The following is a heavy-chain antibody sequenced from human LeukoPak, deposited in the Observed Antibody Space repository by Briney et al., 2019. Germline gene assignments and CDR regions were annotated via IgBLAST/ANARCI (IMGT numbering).Heavy chain of an antibody. CDR3: ARSSGSGSLPYYFDY. Sequence: SETLSLTCTVSGGSISSYYWSWIRQAPGKGLEWIGYIYYSGSTNYNPSLRSRVTISVDTSKNQFSLKLTSVTAADTAVYYCARSSGSGSLPYYFDYWGQGTLVTVSS. CDR1: GGSISSYY. CDR2: IYYSGST. V-gene: IGHV4-59*01. D-gene: IGHD1-26*01. J-gene: IGHJ4*02.